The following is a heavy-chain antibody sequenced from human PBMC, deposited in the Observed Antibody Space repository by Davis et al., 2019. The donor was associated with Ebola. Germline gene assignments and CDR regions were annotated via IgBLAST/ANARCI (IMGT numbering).Heavy chain of an antibody. CDR1: GFTFSGSA. CDR2: IRSKANSYAT. V-gene: IGHV3-73*01. D-gene: IGHD3-10*01. J-gene: IGHJ1*01. CDR3: TSLSYYGSGSYYNPPYFQH. Sequence: GESLKISCAASGFTFSGSAMHWVRQASGKGLEWVGRIRSKANSYATAYAASVKGRFTISRDDSKNTAYLQMNSLKTEDTAVYYCTSLSYYGSGSYYNPPYFQHWGQGTLVTVSS.